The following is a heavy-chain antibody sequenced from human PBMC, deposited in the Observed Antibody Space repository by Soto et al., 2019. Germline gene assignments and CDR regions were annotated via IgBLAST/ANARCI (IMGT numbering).Heavy chain of an antibody. CDR1: GFTFDDYA. J-gene: IGHJ4*02. Sequence: PGGSLRLSCAASGFTFDDYAMHWVRQAPGKGLEWVSGISWNSGSIGYADSVKGRFTISRDNAKNSLYLQMNSLRAEDTALYYCAKDMSSSWENFDFWGQGTLVTVSS. CDR2: ISWNSGSI. CDR3: AKDMSSSWENFDF. D-gene: IGHD6-13*01. V-gene: IGHV3-9*01.